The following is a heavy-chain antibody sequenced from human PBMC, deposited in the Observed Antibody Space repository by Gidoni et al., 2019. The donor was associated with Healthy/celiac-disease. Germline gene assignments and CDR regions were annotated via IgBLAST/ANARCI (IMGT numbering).Heavy chain of an antibody. CDR2: ISSSGSTI. D-gene: IGHD4-17*01. Sequence: EVQLVESGGGLVQPGGSLRLSCAASGFTFSSYEMNWVRQAPGKGLEWVSYISSSGSTIYYADSVKGRFTISRDNAKNSLYLQMNSLRAEDTAVYYCARQSDYGGSPFDYWGQGTLVTVSS. CDR1: GFTFSSYE. J-gene: IGHJ4*02. CDR3: ARQSDYGGSPFDY. V-gene: IGHV3-48*03.